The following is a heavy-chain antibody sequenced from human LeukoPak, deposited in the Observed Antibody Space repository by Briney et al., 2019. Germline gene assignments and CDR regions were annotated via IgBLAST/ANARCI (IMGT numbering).Heavy chain of an antibody. CDR3: ARDGEIAAVGYYYYYYMDV. J-gene: IGHJ6*03. CDR2: ISFDGSNK. D-gene: IGHD6-13*01. Sequence: GGSLRLSCAASTFTFSNYAMHWVRQAPGKGLEWVAVISFDGSNKYYADSVRGRFTISRYNSKNTLYLQMNSLRAEDTAVYYCARDGEIAAVGYYYYYYMDVWGKGTTVTVSS. V-gene: IGHV3-30-3*01. CDR1: TFTFSNYA.